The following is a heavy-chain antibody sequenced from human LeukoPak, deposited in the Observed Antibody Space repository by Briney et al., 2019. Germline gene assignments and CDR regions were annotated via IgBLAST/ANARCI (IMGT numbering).Heavy chain of an antibody. CDR3: ARDRIRFLEWLLPSFDP. Sequence: ASVKVSCKASGYTFTSYGISWVRQAPGQGLEWMGWSSAYNCNTNYAQKLQGRVTMTTDTSTSTAYMELRSLRSDDTAVYYCARDRIRFLEWLLPSFDPWGQGTLVTVSS. CDR2: SSAYNCNT. D-gene: IGHD3-3*01. V-gene: IGHV1-18*01. J-gene: IGHJ5*02. CDR1: GYTFTSYG.